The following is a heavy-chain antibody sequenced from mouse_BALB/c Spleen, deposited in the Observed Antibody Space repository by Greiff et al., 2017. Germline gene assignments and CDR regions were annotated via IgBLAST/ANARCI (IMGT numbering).Heavy chain of an antibody. J-gene: IGHJ3*01. D-gene: IGHD2-4*01. CDR1: GFTFSSYA. Sequence: EVMLVESGGGLVKPGGSLKLSCAASGFTFSSYAMSWVRQSPEKRLEWVAEISSGGSYTYYPDTVTGRFTISRDNAKNTLYLEMSSLRSEDTAMYYCAAIYYDYPRCAYWGQGTLVTVSA. V-gene: IGHV5-9-4*01. CDR3: AAIYYDYPRCAY. CDR2: ISSGGSYT.